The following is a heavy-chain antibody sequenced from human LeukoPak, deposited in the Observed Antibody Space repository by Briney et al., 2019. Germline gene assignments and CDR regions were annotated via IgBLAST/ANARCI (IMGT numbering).Heavy chain of an antibody. J-gene: IGHJ4*02. CDR3: AREGGGSYHVY. Sequence: SETLSLTCTVSGDSISSYYWSWIRQPPGKGLEWIGYTHYSGTTNYSPSLKSRVTISLDTSKNQFSLKLSSVTAADTAVYYCAREGGGSYHVYWGQGTLVTVSS. V-gene: IGHV4-59*12. CDR2: THYSGTT. CDR1: GDSISSYY. D-gene: IGHD1-26*01.